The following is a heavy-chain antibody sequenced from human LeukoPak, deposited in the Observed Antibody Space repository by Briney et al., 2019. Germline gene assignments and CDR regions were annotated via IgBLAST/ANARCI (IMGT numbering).Heavy chain of an antibody. CDR2: INPNSGGT. D-gene: IGHD3-3*01. Sequence: GASVKVSCKASGYTFTGYYMHWVRQAPGQGLEWMGWINPNSGGTNYAQKFQGRVTMTRDTSISTAYMGLSRLRSDDTAVYYCARVGDDFWSGYVFDYWGQGTLVTVSS. CDR3: ARVGDDFWSGYVFDY. J-gene: IGHJ4*02. CDR1: GYTFTGYY. V-gene: IGHV1-2*02.